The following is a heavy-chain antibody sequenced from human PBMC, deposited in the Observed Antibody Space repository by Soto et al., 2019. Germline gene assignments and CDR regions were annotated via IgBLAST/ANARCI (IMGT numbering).Heavy chain of an antibody. CDR1: GFTFSSYS. D-gene: IGHD4-17*01. Sequence: PGGSLRLSCAASGFTFSSYSMNWVRQAPGKGLEWVAVISYDGSNKYYADSVKGRFTISRDNSKNTLYLQMNSLRAEDTAVYYSAKGHYGDYVGDAFDIWGQGTMVTVS. J-gene: IGHJ3*02. CDR2: ISYDGSNK. V-gene: IGHV3-30*18. CDR3: AKGHYGDYVGDAFDI.